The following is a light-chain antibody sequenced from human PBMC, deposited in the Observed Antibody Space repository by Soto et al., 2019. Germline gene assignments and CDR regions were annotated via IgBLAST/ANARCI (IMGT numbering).Light chain of an antibody. Sequence: QSALTQPRSVPGSPGQSVAISCTGTSSDVGGYNYVSWFQQHPGRAPKLMIYDVSKRPSGVPDRFSGSKSGNTASLTISGLQADDEADYYGCSYAGSPYVFGTGTKLTVL. CDR1: SSDVGGYNY. V-gene: IGLV2-11*01. J-gene: IGLJ1*01. CDR3: CSYAGSPYV. CDR2: DVS.